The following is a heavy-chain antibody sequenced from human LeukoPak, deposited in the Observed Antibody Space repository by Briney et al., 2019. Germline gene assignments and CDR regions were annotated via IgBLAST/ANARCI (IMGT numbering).Heavy chain of an antibody. J-gene: IGHJ4*02. D-gene: IGHD5-12*01. Sequence: GGSLRLSCAASGFTFSSYSMNWVRQAPGKGLEWVSSISSSSSYIYYADSVKGRFTISRDNSKNTLYLQMNSQRAEDTAVYYCVKGSPLATGYFDYWGQGTLVTVSS. V-gene: IGHV3-21*04. CDR3: VKGSPLATGYFDY. CDR2: ISSSSSYI. CDR1: GFTFSSYS.